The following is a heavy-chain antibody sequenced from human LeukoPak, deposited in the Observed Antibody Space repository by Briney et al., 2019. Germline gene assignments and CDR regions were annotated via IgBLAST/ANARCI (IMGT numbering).Heavy chain of an antibody. CDR2: INHSGST. D-gene: IGHD3-10*01. Sequence: SETLSLTCAVYGGSFSGYYWSWIRQPPGKGLEWIGEINHSGSTNYNPSLKSRVTISVDTSKNQFSLKLSSVTAADMAVYYCARGSRYYGSGSYSLDYWGQGTLVTVSS. J-gene: IGHJ4*02. CDR3: ARGSRYYGSGSYSLDY. V-gene: IGHV4-34*01. CDR1: GGSFSGYY.